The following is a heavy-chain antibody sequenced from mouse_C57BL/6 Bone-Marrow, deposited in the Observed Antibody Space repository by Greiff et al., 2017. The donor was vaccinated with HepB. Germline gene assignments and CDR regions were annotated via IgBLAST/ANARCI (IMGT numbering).Heavy chain of an antibody. V-gene: IGHV1-19*01. CDR2: INPYNGGT. D-gene: IGHD2-5*01. Sequence: VQLQQSGPVLVKPGASVKMSCKASGYTFTDYYMNWVKQSHGKSLEWIGVINPYNGGTSYNQKFKGKATLTVDKSSSTAYMELNSLTSEDSAVYYCARRDYYSNSWFAYWGQGTLVTVSA. CDR3: ARRDYYSNSWFAY. J-gene: IGHJ3*01. CDR1: GYTFTDYY.